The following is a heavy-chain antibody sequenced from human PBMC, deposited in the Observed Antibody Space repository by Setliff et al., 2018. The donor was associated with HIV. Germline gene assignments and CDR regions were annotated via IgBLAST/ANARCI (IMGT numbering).Heavy chain of an antibody. CDR3: ARSTVGAGASFP. CDR2: ISHSGNT. D-gene: IGHD1-26*01. Sequence: SETLSLTCTVSGDSINTHYWSWIRQPPGKGLEWIGCISHSGNTNFNPSLNSRVTISLDTSKNQFSLRLTSLTAAVTAIYYCARSTVGAGASFPWGRGILVTVSS. CDR1: GDSINTHY. J-gene: IGHJ5*02. V-gene: IGHV4-59*11.